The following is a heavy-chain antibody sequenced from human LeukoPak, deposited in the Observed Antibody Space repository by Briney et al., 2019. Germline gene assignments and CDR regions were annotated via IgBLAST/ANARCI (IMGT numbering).Heavy chain of an antibody. CDR2: ISGSGGYT. D-gene: IGHD6-19*01. CDR3: AKRMYSSGSYYFDY. Sequence: GGSLRLSCAASGFTFSNYGMSWVRQAPGKGLEWVSGISGSGGYTYYADSMKGRFTISRDNSGNTLYLRMNGLSAEDTAVYYCAKRMYSSGSYYFDYCGQGTLVTVSS. CDR1: GFTFSNYG. V-gene: IGHV3-23*01. J-gene: IGHJ4*02.